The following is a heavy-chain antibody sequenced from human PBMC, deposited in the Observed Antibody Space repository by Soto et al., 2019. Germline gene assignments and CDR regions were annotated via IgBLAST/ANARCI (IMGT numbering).Heavy chain of an antibody. D-gene: IGHD6-19*01. J-gene: IGHJ4*02. CDR2: VYPGDSDT. CDR1: GYSFTSYW. V-gene: IGHV5-51*01. Sequence: GESLRISCKGSGYSFTSYWIGWVRQMPGKGLEWMGIVYPGDSDTSYSPSFQGQVTISADKSISTAYLQWSSLKASDTAMYYCARPSDGWLAPFDYWGQGTLVTVSS. CDR3: ARPSDGWLAPFDY.